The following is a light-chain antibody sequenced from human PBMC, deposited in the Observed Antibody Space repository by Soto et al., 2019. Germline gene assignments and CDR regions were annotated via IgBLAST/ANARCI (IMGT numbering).Light chain of an antibody. CDR3: CSYAGSYYV. J-gene: IGLJ1*01. CDR2: DVS. V-gene: IGLV2-11*01. CDR1: SSDVGGYNY. Sequence: QSVLTQPRSVSGSPGQSVTISCTGTSSDVGGYNYVSWYQQHPGKAPKLMIYDVSNRPSGVPDRFSGSKSGNTASLTISGPQAEDEAYYYCCSYAGSYYVFGTGTKLTVL.